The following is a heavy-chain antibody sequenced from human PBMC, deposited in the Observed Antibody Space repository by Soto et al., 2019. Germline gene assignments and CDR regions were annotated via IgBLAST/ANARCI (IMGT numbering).Heavy chain of an antibody. Sequence: SVKVSCKASGGTFSSYAISWVRQAPGQGLEWMGGIIPIFGTANYAQKFQGRVTITADKSTSTAYMELSSLRSEDTAVYYCASGMATIGKLDYWGQGNLVTGSS. V-gene: IGHV1-69*06. CDR3: ASGMATIGKLDY. CDR1: GGTFSSYA. D-gene: IGHD5-12*01. CDR2: IIPIFGTA. J-gene: IGHJ4*02.